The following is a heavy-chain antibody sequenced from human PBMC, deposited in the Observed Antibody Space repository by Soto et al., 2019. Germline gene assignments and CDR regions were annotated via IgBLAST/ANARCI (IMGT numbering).Heavy chain of an antibody. J-gene: IGHJ4*02. CDR3: ARQSYYDSSGYYQSPFDY. Sequence: PSETLSLTCSVSGGTINSGDYYWGWIRQPPGKGLEWIGSIYYSGSTYYNPSLKSRVTISVDTSKNQFSLKLSSVTAADTAVYYCARQSYYDSSGYYQSPFDYWGQGTLVTVSS. V-gene: IGHV4-39*01. CDR2: IYYSGST. D-gene: IGHD3-22*01. CDR1: GGTINSGDYY.